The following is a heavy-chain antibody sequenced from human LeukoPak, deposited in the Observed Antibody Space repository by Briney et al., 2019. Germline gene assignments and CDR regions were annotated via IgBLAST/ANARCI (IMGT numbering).Heavy chain of an antibody. D-gene: IGHD6-19*01. CDR1: GYSLTDYY. V-gene: IGHV1-2*02. J-gene: IGHJ6*03. CDR2: INPNSGGT. Sequence: ASVKVSCKTSGYSLTDYYMHWVRQAPGQGLEWMGWINPNSGGTSSAQKFQGRVTMTRDTSITTVYMEVRWLTSDDTAIYYCARAQWRTYSYYYMDVWGKGTTVTVSS. CDR3: ARAQWRTYSYYYMDV.